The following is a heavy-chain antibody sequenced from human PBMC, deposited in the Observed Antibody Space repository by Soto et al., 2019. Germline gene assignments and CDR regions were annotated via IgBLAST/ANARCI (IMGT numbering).Heavy chain of an antibody. D-gene: IGHD2-2*01. Sequence: PAWCPGLCCASSEGRLCSSVMAGLRKAQGKGLDLVAGISYDGSNKYYADSVKGRFTISRDNSKNTLYLQMNSLRAEDTAVYYCARDQYCSSTSCHRAMACYYCNVTDVLLQGSTDT. CDR1: EGRLCSSV. CDR2: ISYDGSNK. J-gene: IGHJ6*02. V-gene: IGHV3-30-3*01. CDR3: ARDQYCSSTSCHRAMACYYCNVTDV.